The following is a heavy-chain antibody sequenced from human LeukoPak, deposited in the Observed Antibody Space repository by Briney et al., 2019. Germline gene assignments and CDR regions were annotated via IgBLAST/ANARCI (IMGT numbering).Heavy chain of an antibody. Sequence: ASVKVSCKASGYTFTSYGIIWVRQAPGQGLEWMGWISAYNGNTNYAQKLQGRVTMTTDTSTSTAYMELRSLRSDDTAVYYCARDGNSIWSGYYSYLYFDYWGQGTLVTVSS. CDR2: ISAYNGNT. CDR3: ARDGNSIWSGYYSYLYFDY. D-gene: IGHD3-3*01. CDR1: GYTFTSYG. V-gene: IGHV1-18*01. J-gene: IGHJ4*02.